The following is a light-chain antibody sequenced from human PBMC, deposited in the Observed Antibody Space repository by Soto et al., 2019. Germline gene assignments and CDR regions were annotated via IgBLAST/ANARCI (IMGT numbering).Light chain of an antibody. CDR2: EVS. CDR3: SSYTSSSTL. V-gene: IGLV2-14*03. Sequence: QSVLSQPASVSGYPGQSITISCTGTSSDVGSYNYVSWYQPHPGKAPKLMIYEVSDRPSGISSRFSGSKSGNTDSLPISGLQTEHEADYYCSSYTSSSTLFGTGTKVTVL. CDR1: SSDVGSYNY. J-gene: IGLJ1*01.